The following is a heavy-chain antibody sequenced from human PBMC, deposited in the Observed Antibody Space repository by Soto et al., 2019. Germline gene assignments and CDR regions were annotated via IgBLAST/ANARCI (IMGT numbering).Heavy chain of an antibody. D-gene: IGHD3-9*01. V-gene: IGHV3-33*01. CDR2: IWYDGGNK. Sequence: GGSLRLSCAASGFTFSSYGMHWVRQAPGKGLEWVAVIWYDGGNKYYADSVKGRFTISRDNSKNTLYLQMNSLRAEDTAVYYCARDIFLTGYSPGGMDVWGQGTTVTVSS. CDR3: ARDIFLTGYSPGGMDV. J-gene: IGHJ6*02. CDR1: GFTFSSYG.